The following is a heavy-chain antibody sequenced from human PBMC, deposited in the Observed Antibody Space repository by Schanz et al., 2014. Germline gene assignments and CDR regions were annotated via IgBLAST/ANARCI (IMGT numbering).Heavy chain of an antibody. CDR1: GFTFSTHA. Sequence: EVQLLESGGGLVEPGGSLRLSCAASGFTFSTHAMSWVRQAPGKGLEWVSSISGDHRNTFYADSVKGRFTISRDNSKNTLYLQMNSLRAEDTAVYFCAKIERNEDWGQGTLVTVSS. V-gene: IGHV3-23*01. CDR3: AKIERNED. J-gene: IGHJ4*02. CDR2: ISGDHRNT. D-gene: IGHD1-1*01.